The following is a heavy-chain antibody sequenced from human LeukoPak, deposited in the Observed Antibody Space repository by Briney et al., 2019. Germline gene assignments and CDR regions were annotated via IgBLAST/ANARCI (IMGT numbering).Heavy chain of an antibody. V-gene: IGHV4-39*07. CDR2: IYTSGST. CDR3: ARGPYSYDSSGAFDI. J-gene: IGHJ3*02. D-gene: IGHD3-22*01. Sequence: SSETLSLTCTVSGDSISTSNSYWGWIRQPPGKGLEWIGRIYTSGSTNYNPSLKSRVTISVDTSKNQFSLKLSSVTAADAAVYFCARGPYSYDSSGAFDIWGQGTMVTVSS. CDR1: GDSISTSNSY.